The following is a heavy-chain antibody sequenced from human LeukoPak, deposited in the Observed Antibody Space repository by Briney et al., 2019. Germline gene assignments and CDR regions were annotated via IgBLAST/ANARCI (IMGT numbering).Heavy chain of an antibody. CDR1: GGSFSGYY. V-gene: IGHV4-34*01. D-gene: IGHD3-3*01. CDR2: INHSGST. Sequence: SETLSLTCAVYGGSFSGYYWSWIRQPPRKGLEWIGEINHSGSTNYNPSLKTRVTISLDTYKNQFSLKLSSVTASDTSVYYCARWYYDFWSGYYRLGYYYMDVWGKGTTVTVSS. CDR3: ARWYYDFWSGYYRLGYYYMDV. J-gene: IGHJ6*03.